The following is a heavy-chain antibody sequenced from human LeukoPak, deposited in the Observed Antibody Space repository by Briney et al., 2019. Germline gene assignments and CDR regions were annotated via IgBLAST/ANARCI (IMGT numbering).Heavy chain of an antibody. CDR3: ARVGYYYHY. V-gene: IGHV3-7*01. CDR1: GFTFSSYW. CDR2: IKQDGSEK. J-gene: IGHJ4*02. D-gene: IGHD3-22*01. Sequence: PGGSLRLSCAASGFTFSSYWMSWVRQAPGKGLERVATIKQDGSEKDFVDSVKGRFTISRDNAKNSLYLQMNSLRAEDTALYYCARVGYYYHYWGQGTLVTVSS.